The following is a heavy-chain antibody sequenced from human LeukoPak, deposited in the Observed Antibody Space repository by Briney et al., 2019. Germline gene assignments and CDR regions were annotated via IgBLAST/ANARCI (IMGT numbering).Heavy chain of an antibody. V-gene: IGHV4-34*01. CDR3: ASRPTGTIATLTGYFDY. J-gene: IGHJ4*02. CDR1: GGSFSAYS. Sequence: SETLSLTCAVYGGSFSAYSWSWIRQPPGKGLEWIGEINHSGSTNCNPSLKSRVTISVDTSKNQFSLKLSSVTAADTAEYYCASRPTGTIATLTGYFDYWGQGTLVTVSS. CDR2: INHSGST. D-gene: IGHD1-14*01.